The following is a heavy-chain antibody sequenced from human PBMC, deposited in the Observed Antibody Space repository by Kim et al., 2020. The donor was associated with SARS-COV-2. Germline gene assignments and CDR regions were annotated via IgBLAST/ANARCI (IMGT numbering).Heavy chain of an antibody. CDR3: ARVDIVVVPAAIGLGAFDI. V-gene: IGHV4-4*06. J-gene: IGHJ3*02. D-gene: IGHD2-2*01. Sequence: RRVTMSVDTSKNQFSLKLSSVTAADTAVYYCARVDIVVVPAAIGLGAFDIWGQGTMVTVSS.